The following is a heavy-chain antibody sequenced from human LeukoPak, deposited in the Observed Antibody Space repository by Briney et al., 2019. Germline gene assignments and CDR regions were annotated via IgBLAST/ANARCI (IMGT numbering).Heavy chain of an antibody. V-gene: IGHV4-34*01. CDR2: INHSRST. Sequence: SETLSLTCAVYGGSFSGYYWSWIRQPPGKGLEWIGEINHSRSTNYNPSLKSRVTISVDTSKNQFSLKLSSVTAADTAVYYCARGYNTYMDVWGKGTAVTVSS. J-gene: IGHJ6*03. D-gene: IGHD5-24*01. CDR3: ARGYNTYMDV. CDR1: GGSFSGYY.